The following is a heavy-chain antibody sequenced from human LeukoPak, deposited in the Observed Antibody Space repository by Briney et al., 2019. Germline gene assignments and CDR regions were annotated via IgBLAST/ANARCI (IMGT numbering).Heavy chain of an antibody. CDR1: GGSTSTYY. V-gene: IGHV4-59*08. D-gene: IGHD5-24*01. CDR2: ISYTGST. Sequence: KPSETLSLTCTVSGGSTSTYYWNWVRQPPGKGLEWIGYISYTGSTNYSPSLKSRVTMSVDTSKNQFSLKLSSVTAADTAVYYCARLRELAALHDALDIWGQGTMVTVCS. J-gene: IGHJ3*02. CDR3: ARLRELAALHDALDI.